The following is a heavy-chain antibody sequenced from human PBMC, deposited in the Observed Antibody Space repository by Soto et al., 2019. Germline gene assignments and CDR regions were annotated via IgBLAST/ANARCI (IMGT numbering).Heavy chain of an antibody. V-gene: IGHV1-2*04. CDR2: INPNSGGT. CDR1: GYTFTGYY. J-gene: IGHJ6*01. CDR3: ARDGARYYDFWSGYPSNGMEG. D-gene: IGHD3-3*01. Sequence: ASVKVSCKASGYTFTGYYMHWVRQAPGQGLEWMGWINPNSGGTNYAQKFQGWVTMTRDTSISTAYMELSRLRSDDTAVYYCARDGARYYDFWSGYPSNGMEGWGQGTTVAVAS.